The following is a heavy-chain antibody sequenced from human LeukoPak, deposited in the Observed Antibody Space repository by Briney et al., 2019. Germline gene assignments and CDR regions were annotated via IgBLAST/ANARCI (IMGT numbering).Heavy chain of an antibody. CDR1: GGSISSSSYY. CDR3: ARRGYSYGYYFDY. J-gene: IGHJ4*02. D-gene: IGHD5-18*01. CDR2: IYYSGST. V-gene: IGHV4-39*07. Sequence: PSETLSLTCTVSGGSISSSSYYWGWIRQPPGKGLEWIGSIYYSGSTYYNPSLESRVTISVDTSKNQFSLKLSSVTAADTAVYYCARRGYSYGYYFDYWGQGTLVTVSS.